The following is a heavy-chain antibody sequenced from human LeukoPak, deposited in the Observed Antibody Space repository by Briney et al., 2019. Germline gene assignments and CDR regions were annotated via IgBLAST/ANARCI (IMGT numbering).Heavy chain of an antibody. D-gene: IGHD3-10*01. CDR3: ARGGWFGELLWDDAFDI. CDR2: MNPNSGDT. CDR1: GYTFTSHD. Sequence: ASVKVSCKASGYTFTSHDINWVRQATGQGLEWIGWMNPNSGDTGYAQKFQGRVTMTTNTSISTAYMELSSLRSEDTAVYYCARGGWFGELLWDDAFDIWGQGTMVTVSS. V-gene: IGHV1-8*01. J-gene: IGHJ3*02.